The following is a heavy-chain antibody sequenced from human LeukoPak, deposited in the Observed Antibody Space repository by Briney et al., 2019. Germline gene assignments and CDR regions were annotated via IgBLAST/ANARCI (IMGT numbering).Heavy chain of an antibody. CDR2: IDHSGST. CDR3: ARADGDYPNGFDP. J-gene: IGHJ5*02. CDR1: GGSISSGGYS. V-gene: IGHV4-30-2*01. Sequence: SENLSRTCAVSGGSISSGGYSWSWIRQPPGKSLEWIGYIDHSGSTYYNPSLKSRVTISVDRSKNQFSLKLSSVAAADTAVYYCARADGDYPNGFDPWGQGTLVTVSS. D-gene: IGHD4-17*01.